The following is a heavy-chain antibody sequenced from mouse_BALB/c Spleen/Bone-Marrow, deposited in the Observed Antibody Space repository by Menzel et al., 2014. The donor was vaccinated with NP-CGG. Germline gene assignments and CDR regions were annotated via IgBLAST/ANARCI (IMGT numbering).Heavy chain of an antibody. V-gene: IGHV4-2*02. D-gene: IGHD1-2*01. CDR2: INPGSNTI. J-gene: IGHJ2*01. CDR3: ARQGNYCYHDN. CDR1: GFDFSRYW. Sequence: EVQGVESGGGLVQPGGSLNLACVASGFDFSRYWMSWARQAPGKGQEWIGEINPGSNTINYSPSLKDKFIISRDNAKNTLYLQMSKVRSEDTALYYCARQGNYCYHDNWGQGTTLTVSS.